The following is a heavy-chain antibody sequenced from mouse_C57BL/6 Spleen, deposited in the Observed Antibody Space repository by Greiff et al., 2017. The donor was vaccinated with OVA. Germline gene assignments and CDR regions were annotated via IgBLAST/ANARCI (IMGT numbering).Heavy chain of an antibody. CDR1: GFNIKNTY. CDR2: IDPANGNT. J-gene: IGHJ3*01. Sequence: VQLQQSVAELVRPGASVKLSCTASGFNIKNTYMHWVKQRPEQGLEWIGRIDPANGNTKYAPKFQGKATITADTSSNTAYLQLSSLTSEDTAIYYCARAGYYYGSSYDAWFAYWGQGTLVTVSA. V-gene: IGHV14-3*01. D-gene: IGHD1-1*01. CDR3: ARAGYYYGSSYDAWFAY.